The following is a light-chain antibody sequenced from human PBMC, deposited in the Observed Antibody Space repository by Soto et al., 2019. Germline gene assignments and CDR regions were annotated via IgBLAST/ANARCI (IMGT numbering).Light chain of an antibody. Sequence: QPVLTQSPSASASLGASVKVTCTLSSGHRSDAIAWHQQQAEKGPRFLMKVSGDGSHSKGDGIPDRFSGSTSGAERYLTISSLQSEDEADYYCQTWGTGTVVFGGGTKVTVL. J-gene: IGLJ2*01. CDR2: VSGDGSH. CDR1: SGHRSDA. CDR3: QTWGTGTVV. V-gene: IGLV4-69*01.